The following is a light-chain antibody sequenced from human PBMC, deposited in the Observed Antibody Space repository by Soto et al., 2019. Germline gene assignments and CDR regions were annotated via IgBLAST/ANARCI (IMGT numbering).Light chain of an antibody. V-gene: IGLV2-14*01. CDR2: DVR. CDR1: SSDIGGYNY. Sequence: QSALTQPASVSGSPGQSITISCTGTSSDIGGYNYISWYQQLPGKAPKFIIYDVRNRPSGVSNRFSGSRSGNTASLTISGLQAEDEADYYWRSYTSSSTVIFGGGTKLTVL. J-gene: IGLJ2*01. CDR3: RSYTSSSTVI.